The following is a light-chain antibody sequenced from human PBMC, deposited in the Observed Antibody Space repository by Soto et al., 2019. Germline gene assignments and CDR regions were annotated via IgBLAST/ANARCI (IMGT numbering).Light chain of an antibody. CDR3: QQYYSTPRT. Sequence: DTVMTQSPDSLAVSLGERATINCKSSLSVLYSSNNKNYLAWYQQKPGQPPKLLIYWASTRESGVPDRFSGSGSGTDFTLTISSLQAEDVAVYYCQQYYSTPRTFGQGTKVEIK. CDR2: WAS. CDR1: LSVLYSSNNKNY. V-gene: IGKV4-1*01. J-gene: IGKJ1*01.